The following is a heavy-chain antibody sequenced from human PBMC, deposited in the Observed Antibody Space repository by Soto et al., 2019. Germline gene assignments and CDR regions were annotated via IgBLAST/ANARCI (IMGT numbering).Heavy chain of an antibody. CDR2: VNPISGDT. J-gene: IGHJ5*02. CDR1: GYTFTGYD. V-gene: IGHV1-2*02. D-gene: IGHD3-10*01. Sequence: QIQLVQSGAEVKKPGASVKVSCRASGYTFTGYDLHWVRQAPGQGLEWMGWVNPISGDTNYAQKFQDRVIMTRDRSINAVHMELSRLRSDDTAVYYCAREEGFRITMDRGRWFDPWGQGTLVTVSS. CDR3: AREEGFRITMDRGRWFDP.